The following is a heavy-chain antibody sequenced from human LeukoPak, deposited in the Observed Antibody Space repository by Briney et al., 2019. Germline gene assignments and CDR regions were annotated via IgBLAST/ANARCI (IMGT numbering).Heavy chain of an antibody. D-gene: IGHD3-10*01. CDR1: GGTFSSYA. CDR2: IIPIFGTA. J-gene: IGHJ4*02. Sequence: SVKVSCKASGGTFSSYAISWVRQAPGQGLEWMGGIIPIFGTANYAQKFQGRVTITADKSTSTAYMELSSLRSEDTAVYYCARTYYYGSGSYSGSYYFDYWGQGTLVTVSS. V-gene: IGHV1-69*06. CDR3: ARTYYYGSGSYSGSYYFDY.